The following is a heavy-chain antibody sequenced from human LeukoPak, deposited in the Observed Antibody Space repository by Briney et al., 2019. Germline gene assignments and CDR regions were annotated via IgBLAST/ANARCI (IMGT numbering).Heavy chain of an antibody. CDR3: ARDVVMVRGVDAFDI. Sequence: SETLSLTCTVPGGSISSYYWSWIRQPAGKGLEWIGRIYTSGSTNYNPSLKSRVTMSVDTSKNQFSLKLSSVTAADTAVYYCARDVVMVRGVDAFDIWGQGTMVTVSS. D-gene: IGHD3-10*01. CDR1: GGSISSYY. V-gene: IGHV4-4*07. J-gene: IGHJ3*02. CDR2: IYTSGST.